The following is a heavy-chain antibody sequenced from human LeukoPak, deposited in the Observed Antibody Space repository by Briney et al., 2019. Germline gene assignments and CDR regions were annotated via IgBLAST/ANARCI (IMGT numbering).Heavy chain of an antibody. CDR2: INPSGGSA. Sequence: ASVKVSCKASGDTFTRYSMHWVRQAPGQGLDWMGGINPSGGSASYAQKFQGRVTMTRDTSTSTVYMELSSLRSEDTAVYYCARSWRQFWYFDLWGRGTLVTVSS. J-gene: IGHJ2*01. V-gene: IGHV1-46*01. CDR3: ARSWRQFWYFDL. D-gene: IGHD5-18*01. CDR1: GDTFTRYS.